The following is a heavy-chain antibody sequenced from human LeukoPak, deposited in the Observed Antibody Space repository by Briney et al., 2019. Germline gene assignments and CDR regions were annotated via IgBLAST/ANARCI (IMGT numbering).Heavy chain of an antibody. CDR3: AKDSVVIPAGWFDP. Sequence: GGSLRLSCAASGLSVRSNYMSWVRQAPGKGLEWVSSISGSGDSTYYADSVKGRFTISRDNTKNTLYLQMNSLKAEDTALYYCAKDSVVIPAGWFDPWGQGTLVTVSS. D-gene: IGHD2-2*01. J-gene: IGHJ5*02. CDR1: GLSVRSNY. V-gene: IGHV3-23*01. CDR2: ISGSGDST.